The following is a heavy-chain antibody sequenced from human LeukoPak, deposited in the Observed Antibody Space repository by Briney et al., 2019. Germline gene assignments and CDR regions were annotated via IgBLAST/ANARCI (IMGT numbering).Heavy chain of an antibody. CDR1: GGSISSSSYY. J-gene: IGHJ4*02. D-gene: IGHD2-15*01. Sequence: SETLSLTCTVSGGSISSSSYYWGWIRQPPGKGLEWIGSIYYSGSTYYNPSLKSRVTISVDTSKNQFSLKLSSVTAADTAVYYCARDRGCSGGSCYQRYFDYWGQGTLVTVSS. V-gene: IGHV4-39*07. CDR2: IYYSGST. CDR3: ARDRGCSGGSCYQRYFDY.